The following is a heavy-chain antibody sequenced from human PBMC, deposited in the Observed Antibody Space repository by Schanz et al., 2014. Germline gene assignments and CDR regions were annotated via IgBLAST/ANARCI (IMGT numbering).Heavy chain of an antibody. Sequence: EVRLLESGGGLVQPGGSLRLSCVGSGFTFGSYAMNWVRQAPGKGLEWVSTIRTSASDTFYADSVKGRFTISRDNSQNTLYLQMISLGVDDTAVYYCTKEDATALWYFEHWGQGTLVTVSS. CDR2: IRTSASDT. CDR1: GFTFGSYA. D-gene: IGHD6-13*01. V-gene: IGHV3-23*01. CDR3: TKEDATALWYFEH. J-gene: IGHJ4*02.